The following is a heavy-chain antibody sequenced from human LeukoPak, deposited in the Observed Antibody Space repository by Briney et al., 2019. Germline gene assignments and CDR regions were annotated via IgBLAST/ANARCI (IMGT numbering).Heavy chain of an antibody. CDR3: ARSLGYGDYVPNY. D-gene: IGHD4-17*01. Sequence: PSETLSLTCAVYGGSFSGYYWSWIRQPPGKGLEWIGEINHSGSTNYNPSLKSRVTISVDTSKNQFSLKLSSVTAADTAVYYCARSLGYGDYVPNYWGQGTLVTVSS. J-gene: IGHJ4*02. CDR2: INHSGST. V-gene: IGHV4-34*01. CDR1: GGSFSGYY.